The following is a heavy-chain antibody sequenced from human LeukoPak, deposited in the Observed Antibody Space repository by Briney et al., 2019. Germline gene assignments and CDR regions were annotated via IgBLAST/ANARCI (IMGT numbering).Heavy chain of an antibody. D-gene: IGHD5-12*01. CDR1: GFTFSSYG. CDR2: ISYDGSNK. CDR3: ARDFVVALDY. Sequence: GGSLRLSCAASGFTFSSYGMHWVRQAPGKGLEWVAVISYDGSNKYYAGSVKGRFTISRDNSKNTLYLQMNSLRAEDTAVYYCARDFVVALDYWGQGTLVTVSS. J-gene: IGHJ4*02. V-gene: IGHV3-30*03.